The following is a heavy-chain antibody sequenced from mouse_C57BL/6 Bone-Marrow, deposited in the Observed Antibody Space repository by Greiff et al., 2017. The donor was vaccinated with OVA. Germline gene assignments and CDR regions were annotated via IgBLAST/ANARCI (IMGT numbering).Heavy chain of an antibody. D-gene: IGHD2-1*01. CDR2: ISSGGDYI. V-gene: IGHV5-9-1*02. J-gene: IGHJ3*01. CDR1: GFTFSSYA. CDR3: TRGDGNLPWFAY. Sequence: EVKVEESGEGLVKPGGSLKLSCAASGFTFSSYAMSWVRQTPEKRLEWVAYISSGGDYIYYADTVKGRFTISRDNARNTLYLQMSSLKSEDTAMYYCTRGDGNLPWFAYWGQGTLVTVSA.